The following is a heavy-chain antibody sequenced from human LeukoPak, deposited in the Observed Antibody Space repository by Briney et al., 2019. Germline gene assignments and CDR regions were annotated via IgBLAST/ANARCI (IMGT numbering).Heavy chain of an antibody. V-gene: IGHV4-59*01. Sequence: PSETLSLTCTVSGASISSYYWSRIRQPPGKGLEWLGYIYYSGSTNYNPSLKSRVTISVDTSKNQFSLKLNSVTAADTAVYYCARSRSSSWFLFDYWGQGTLVTVSP. CDR1: GASISSYY. CDR3: ARSRSSSWFLFDY. J-gene: IGHJ4*02. D-gene: IGHD6-13*01. CDR2: IYYSGST.